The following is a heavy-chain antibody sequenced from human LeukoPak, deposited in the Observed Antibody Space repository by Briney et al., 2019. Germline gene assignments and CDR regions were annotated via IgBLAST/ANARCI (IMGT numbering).Heavy chain of an antibody. CDR1: GGSISSYY. D-gene: IGHD3-10*01. V-gene: IGHV4-59*01. CDR3: ARQAHYGSGSYPYYFDN. J-gene: IGHJ4*02. CDR2: MYYSGST. Sequence: PSETLSLTCTVSGGSISSYYWSWIRQPPGKGLEWIGYMYYSGSTNYNPSLKSRVTISVDTSKNQFSLKLSSVTAADTAVYYCARQAHYGSGSYPYYFDNWGQGTLVTVSP.